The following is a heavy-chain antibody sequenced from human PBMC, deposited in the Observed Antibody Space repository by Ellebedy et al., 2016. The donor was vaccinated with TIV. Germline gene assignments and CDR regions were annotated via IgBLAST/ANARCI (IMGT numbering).Heavy chain of an antibody. CDR1: GGTFSSYA. D-gene: IGHD4-17*01. CDR2: IIPIFGTA. Sequence: SVKVSXXASGGTFSSYAISWVRQAPGQGLEWMGGIIPIFGTANYAQKFQGRVTITADESTSTAYMELSSLRSEDTAVYYCASADYGDLSYYFDYWGQGTLVTVSS. J-gene: IGHJ4*02. V-gene: IGHV1-69*13. CDR3: ASADYGDLSYYFDY.